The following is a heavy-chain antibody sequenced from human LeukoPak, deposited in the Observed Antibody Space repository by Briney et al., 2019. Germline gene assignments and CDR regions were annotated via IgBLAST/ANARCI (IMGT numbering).Heavy chain of an antibody. J-gene: IGHJ6*03. Sequence: GASVKVSCKPSEGSFSNYAITWVRQAPGQGLEWMGRIIPIFGATTYAQKFQGRVTITADMGSSTAYLELTGLTSEDTALYFCAKQGAVRQDYYMDVWGNGTTVIVSS. V-gene: IGHV1-69*06. D-gene: IGHD3-16*01. CDR2: IIPIFGAT. CDR3: AKQGAVRQDYYMDV. CDR1: EGSFSNYA.